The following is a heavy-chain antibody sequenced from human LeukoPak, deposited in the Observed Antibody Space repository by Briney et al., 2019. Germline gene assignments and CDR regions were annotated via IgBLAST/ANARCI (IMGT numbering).Heavy chain of an antibody. CDR3: ARGRAMITFGGVIVNY. Sequence: SETLSLTCAVYGGSFSGYYWSWIRQPPGKGLEWIGDINHSGSTNYNPSLKSQVTISVDTSKNQFSLKLSSVTAADTAVYYCARGRAMITFGGVIVNYWGQGTLVTVSS. J-gene: IGHJ4*02. D-gene: IGHD3-16*02. V-gene: IGHV4-34*01. CDR2: INHSGST. CDR1: GGSFSGYY.